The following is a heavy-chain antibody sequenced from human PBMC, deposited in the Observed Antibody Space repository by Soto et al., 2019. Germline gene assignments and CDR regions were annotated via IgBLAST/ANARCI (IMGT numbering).Heavy chain of an antibody. CDR3: ASRDPGTSVDY. V-gene: IGHV4-4*02. J-gene: IGHJ4*02. CDR1: GGSFTSNNW. Sequence: QAQLQESGPGLVKPSGTLSLTCAVSGGSFTSNNWWTWVRQPPGQGLEWIGEIYRTGSTNYKPTLKGRVTISLDKSENQFSLKVTSLAAADPAVYYCASRDPGTSVDYWGQGTLVTVSS. D-gene: IGHD1-7*01. CDR2: IYRTGST.